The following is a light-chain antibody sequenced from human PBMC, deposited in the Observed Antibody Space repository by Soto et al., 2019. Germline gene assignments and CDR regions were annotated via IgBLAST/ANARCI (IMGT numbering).Light chain of an antibody. J-gene: IGLJ1*01. V-gene: IGLV1-51*01. CDR1: SSSIAGNS. Sequence: QSVMTQPPSGSAAPGQTVTISCSGSSSSIAGNSVSWYQQLPGTAPKLLIYDDNKRPSGIPDRFSGSKSGTSATLGITGFQTGDEADYYCGSWDSSRSAYVFGTGTKVTVL. CDR2: DDN. CDR3: GSWDSSRSAYV.